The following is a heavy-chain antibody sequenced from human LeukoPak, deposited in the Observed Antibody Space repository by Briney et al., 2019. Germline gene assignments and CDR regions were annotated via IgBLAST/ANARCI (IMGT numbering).Heavy chain of an antibody. V-gene: IGHV4-59*01. CDR1: GGSISSYC. J-gene: IGHJ3*02. D-gene: IGHD1-26*01. Sequence: SETLSLTCTVSGGSISSYCWSWIRQPPGKGLEWIGYIYYSGSTNYNPSLKSRVTISVDTSKNQFSLKLSSVTAADTAVYYCARGREPYAFDIWGQGTMVTVSS. CDR3: ARGREPYAFDI. CDR2: IYYSGST.